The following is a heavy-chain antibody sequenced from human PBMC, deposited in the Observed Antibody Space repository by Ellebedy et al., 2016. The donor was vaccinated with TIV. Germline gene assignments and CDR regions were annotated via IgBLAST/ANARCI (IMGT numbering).Heavy chain of an antibody. Sequence: PGGSLKLSCAASKFPFRSYGMHWVRQAPGKGLEWVAVLSYDGSNKYYADSVKGRFTISRDNSKNTLYLQMNSLRAEDTAAYYCARDLGITMIVVVFDYWGQGTLVTVSS. CDR3: ARDLGITMIVVVFDY. D-gene: IGHD3-22*01. J-gene: IGHJ4*02. CDR2: LSYDGSNK. V-gene: IGHV3-30*03. CDR1: KFPFRSYG.